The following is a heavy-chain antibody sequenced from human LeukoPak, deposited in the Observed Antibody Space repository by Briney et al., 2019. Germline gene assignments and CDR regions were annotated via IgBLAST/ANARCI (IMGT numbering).Heavy chain of an antibody. D-gene: IGHD1-26*01. V-gene: IGHV3-23*01. CDR1: GFSFSDYA. CDR2: ISGSGATT. CDR3: AKEEVGAVAYFGY. J-gene: IGHJ4*02. Sequence: QPGGSLRLSCAASGFSFSDYAMSWVRQAPGKGLEWVSVISGSGATTYYADSVKGRFTISRDNSRNTLYLQMNSLRAEDTAVYYCAKEEVGAVAYFGYWGQGTLVTVSS.